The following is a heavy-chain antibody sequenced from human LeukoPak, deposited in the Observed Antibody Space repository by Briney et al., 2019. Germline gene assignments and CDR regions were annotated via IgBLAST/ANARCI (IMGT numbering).Heavy chain of an antibody. J-gene: IGHJ4*02. Sequence: PSQTLSLTCTVSGGSISSGSYYWSWIRQPAGKGLEWIGRIYTSGSTNYNPSLKSRVTMSVDTSKNQFSLKLSSVTAADTAVYYCARDIYCSSTSCHWEYFDYWGQGTLVTVSS. CDR1: GGSISSGSYY. V-gene: IGHV4-61*02. CDR2: IYTSGST. CDR3: ARDIYCSSTSCHWEYFDY. D-gene: IGHD2-2*01.